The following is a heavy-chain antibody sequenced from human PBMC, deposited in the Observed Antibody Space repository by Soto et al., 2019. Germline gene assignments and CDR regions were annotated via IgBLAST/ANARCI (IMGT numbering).Heavy chain of an antibody. J-gene: IGHJ4*02. D-gene: IGHD5-18*01. V-gene: IGHV1-24*01. Sequence: ASVKVSCKVSGYTLTELSMHWVRQAPGKGLEWMGGFDPEDGETIYAQKFQGRVTMTEDTSTDTAYMELSSLRSEDTAVYYCATDSSGYPYFDYWGQGTLVTVSS. CDR3: ATDSSGYPYFDY. CDR2: FDPEDGET. CDR1: GYTLTELS.